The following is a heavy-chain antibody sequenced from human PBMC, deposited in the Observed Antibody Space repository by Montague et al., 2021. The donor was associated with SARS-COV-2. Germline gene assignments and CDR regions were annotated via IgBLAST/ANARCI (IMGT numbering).Heavy chain of an antibody. Sequence: SETLSLTCNVSGASISSYYWSWIRQPPGRGLEWIGYIYYTGTSRSNPSLQSRVTMSVDTSKNQFSLTVRSVTAADTAVYYCASLDRNWFDSWGQGTQVAVSS. CDR1: GASISSYY. CDR3: ASLDRNWFDS. CDR2: IYYTGTS. J-gene: IGHJ5*01. V-gene: IGHV4-59*01. D-gene: IGHD1-14*01.